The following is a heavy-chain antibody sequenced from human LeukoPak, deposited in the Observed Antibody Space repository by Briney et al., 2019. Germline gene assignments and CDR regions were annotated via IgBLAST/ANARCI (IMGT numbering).Heavy chain of an antibody. CDR3: ARDRALYSNYDYYYYGMDV. CDR2: ISSRSSSI. Sequence: GGSLRLSCAASGFTFSSYSMNWVRQAPGKGLEWVSYISSRSSSIYYADSVKGRFTISRDNSKNTLYLQMNSLRAEDTAVYYCARDRALYSNYDYYYYGMDVWGQGTTVTVSS. D-gene: IGHD4-11*01. CDR1: GFTFSSYS. V-gene: IGHV3-48*01. J-gene: IGHJ6*02.